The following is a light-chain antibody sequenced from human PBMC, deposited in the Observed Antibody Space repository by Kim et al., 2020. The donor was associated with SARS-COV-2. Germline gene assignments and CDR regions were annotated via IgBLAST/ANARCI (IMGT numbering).Light chain of an antibody. J-gene: IGLJ3*02. V-gene: IGLV10-54*01. Sequence: QAGLTQPPSVSKGLRQTATLTCTGNSNSVGNQGAAWLQQHQGHPPKLLSYRNNSRPSGIPERFSASRSGDTASLTITGLQPEDETDYYCSAWDSSLSAWVFGGGTQLTVL. CDR1: SNSVGNQG. CDR2: RNN. CDR3: SAWDSSLSAWV.